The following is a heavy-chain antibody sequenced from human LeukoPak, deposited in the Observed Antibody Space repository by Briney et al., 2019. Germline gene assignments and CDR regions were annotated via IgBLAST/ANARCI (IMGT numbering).Heavy chain of an antibody. V-gene: IGHV3-48*01. Sequence: GGSLRLSCAASGFTFSTYNMLWARQTPGKGLECLFYINSGGSAVHYADSVKDRFTFSRDNAKNSLYLQMSSLRVEDTGIYYCARVGSRGDWFDYWGQGTRVTVSS. CDR3: ARVGSRGDWFDY. CDR2: INSGGSAV. D-gene: IGHD1-26*01. J-gene: IGHJ5*01. CDR1: GFTFSTYN.